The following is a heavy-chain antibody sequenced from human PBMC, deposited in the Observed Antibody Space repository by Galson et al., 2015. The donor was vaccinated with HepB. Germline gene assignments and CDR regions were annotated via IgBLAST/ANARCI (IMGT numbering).Heavy chain of an antibody. CDR3: ARDAEVLRWSASEFDI. CDR1: GFIFSTYS. J-gene: IGHJ3*02. V-gene: IGHV3-48*04. Sequence: SLRLSCAASGFIFSTYSMNWVRQAPGKGLEWISYISSSSSRIYYADSVKGRFTMSRENAKNSLYLQMNSLRAEDTAVYYFARDAEVLRWSASEFDIWGQGTMVTVSS. D-gene: IGHD3-3*01. CDR2: ISSSSSRI.